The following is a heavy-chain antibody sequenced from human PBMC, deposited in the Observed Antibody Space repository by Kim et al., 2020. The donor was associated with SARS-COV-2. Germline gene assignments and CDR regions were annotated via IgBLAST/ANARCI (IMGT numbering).Heavy chain of an antibody. CDR2: ISSSSSTI. CDR1: GFTFSSYS. V-gene: IGHV3-48*02. D-gene: IGHD2-2*01. Sequence: GGSLRLSCAASGFTFSSYSMNWVRQAPGKGLEWVSYISSSSSTIYYADSVKGRFTISRDNAKNSLYLQMNSLRDEDTAVYYCARDVSRHGRYQLFYHYYGMDVWGQGTTVTVSS. J-gene: IGHJ6*02. CDR3: ARDVSRHGRYQLFYHYYGMDV.